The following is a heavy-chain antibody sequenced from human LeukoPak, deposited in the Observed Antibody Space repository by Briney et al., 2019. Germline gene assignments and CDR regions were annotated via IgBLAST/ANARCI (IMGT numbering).Heavy chain of an antibody. J-gene: IGHJ4*02. CDR3: ARGPDSSGYYILDY. CDR1: GGSISSYY. Sequence: PSETLSLTCTVSGGSISSYYWSWIRQPPGKGLEWIGYIYYSGSTKYNPSLKSRVTISVDTSKNQFSLKLSSVTAADTAVYYCARGPDSSGYYILDYWGQGTLVTVSS. V-gene: IGHV4-59*01. CDR2: IYYSGST. D-gene: IGHD3-22*01.